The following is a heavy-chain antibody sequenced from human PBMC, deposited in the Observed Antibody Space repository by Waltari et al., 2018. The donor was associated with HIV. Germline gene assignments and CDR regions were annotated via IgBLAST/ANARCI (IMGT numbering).Heavy chain of an antibody. Sequence: QLQLQESGPGLVKPSETLSLTCTVSGGSISCTSYYWGWIRQPPGKGLQWIGSIYYSGNTYYNPSLKSGVTISVDTSKNQFSLKLGSVTAADTAVYYCARSYCSSTSCYAVGALDIWGQGTMVTVSA. CDR2: IYYSGNT. CDR3: ARSYCSSTSCYAVGALDI. CDR1: GGSISCTSYY. V-gene: IGHV4-39*01. J-gene: IGHJ3*02. D-gene: IGHD2-2*01.